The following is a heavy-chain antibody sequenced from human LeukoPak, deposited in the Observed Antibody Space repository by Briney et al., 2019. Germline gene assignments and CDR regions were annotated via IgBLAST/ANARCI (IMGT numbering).Heavy chain of an antibody. D-gene: IGHD2-2*01. CDR3: VRGVPVTPGIDY. CDR2: INVDGSNP. V-gene: IGHV3-74*03. J-gene: IGHJ4*02. CDR1: GFTLNKYW. Sequence: RGSLRLSCAVSGFTLNKYWMQWVRQAPGKGLVWVSRINVDGSNPTYADSVKGRFTISRDNAKNTLYLQMSSLRVEDTAVYYCVRGVPVTPGIDYWGQGTLVTVSS.